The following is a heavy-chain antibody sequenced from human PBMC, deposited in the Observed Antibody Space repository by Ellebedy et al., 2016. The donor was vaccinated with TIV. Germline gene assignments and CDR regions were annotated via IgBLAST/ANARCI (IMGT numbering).Heavy chain of an antibody. CDR2: IYYSGST. Sequence: SETLSLTXTVSGGSISSSSYYWGWIRQPPGKGLEWIGSIYYSGSTYYNPSLKSRVTISVDTSKNQFSLKLSSVTAADTAVYYCARELGYYFDYWGQGTLVTVSS. D-gene: IGHD3-3*01. J-gene: IGHJ4*02. CDR1: GGSISSSSYY. V-gene: IGHV4-39*02. CDR3: ARELGYYFDY.